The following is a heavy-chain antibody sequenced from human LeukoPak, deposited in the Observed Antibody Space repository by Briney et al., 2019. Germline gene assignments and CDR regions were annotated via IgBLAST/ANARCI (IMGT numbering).Heavy chain of an antibody. Sequence: SETLSLTCTVSGGSISSYYWNWIRQPPGKGLEWIGYIYYSGSTNYNPSLKNRVTISVDTSKNQFSLKLSSVTAADTAVYYCARQIVVVPAALYWFDPWGQGTLVTVSS. CDR1: GGSISSYY. V-gene: IGHV4-59*08. CDR3: ARQIVVVPAALYWFDP. J-gene: IGHJ5*02. CDR2: IYYSGST. D-gene: IGHD2-15*01.